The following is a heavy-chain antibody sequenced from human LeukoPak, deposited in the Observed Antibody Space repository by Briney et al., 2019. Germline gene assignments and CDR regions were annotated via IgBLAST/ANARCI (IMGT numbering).Heavy chain of an antibody. V-gene: IGHV4-39*07. CDR2: IYYSGST. Sequence: SETLSLTCTVSGGSISSSSYYWGWIRQPPGKGLEWIGSIYYSGSTYYNPSLKSRVTISVDTSKNQFSLKLSSVTAADTAVYYCARVLSLPGWYDWFDPWGQGTLVTVSS. CDR1: GGSISSSSYY. J-gene: IGHJ5*02. CDR3: ARVLSLPGWYDWFDP. D-gene: IGHD6-19*01.